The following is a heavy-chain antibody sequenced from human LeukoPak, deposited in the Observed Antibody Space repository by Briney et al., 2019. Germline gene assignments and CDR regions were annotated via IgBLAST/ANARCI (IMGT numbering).Heavy chain of an antibody. D-gene: IGHD6-19*01. J-gene: IGHJ4*02. V-gene: IGHV3-23*01. CDR2: ISGSGGTT. CDR3: AKKMGSSLYYSFDY. Sequence: GGSLRLSCAASGFTFSSYSMSWVRQAPGKGLEWVSVISGSGGTTYDADSVKGRFTISRDNSKNTLYLQMNSPRAEDTAVYYCAKKMGSSLYYSFDYWGQGTLVTVSS. CDR1: GFTFSSYS.